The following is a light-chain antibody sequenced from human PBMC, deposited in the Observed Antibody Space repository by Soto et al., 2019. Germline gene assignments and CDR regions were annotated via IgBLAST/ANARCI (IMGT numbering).Light chain of an antibody. CDR1: QSVSSSY. Sequence: EIVLTQSPGTLSLSPGERATLSCRASQSVSSSYLAWHQQKPGQAPRLLIYDASGRATGIPDRFSGSGSGTDFTLTISILEPEEFAVSYGQQYRSSPYTFGQGTKLEIK. V-gene: IGKV3-20*01. CDR2: DAS. CDR3: QQYRSSPYT. J-gene: IGKJ2*01.